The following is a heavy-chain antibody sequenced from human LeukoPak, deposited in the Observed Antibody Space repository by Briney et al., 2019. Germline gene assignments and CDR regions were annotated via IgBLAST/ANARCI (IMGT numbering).Heavy chain of an antibody. D-gene: IGHD7-27*01. V-gene: IGHV4-34*01. CDR3: AGRRHWGAARLNWYFDL. J-gene: IGHJ2*01. CDR2: INHSGST. CDR1: GGSFSGYY. Sequence: SETLSLTCAVYGGSFSGYYWSWIRQPPGKGLEWIGEINHSGSTYYNPSLKSRVTISVDTSKNQFSLKLSSVTAADTAVYYCAGRRHWGAARLNWYFDLWGRGTLVTLSS.